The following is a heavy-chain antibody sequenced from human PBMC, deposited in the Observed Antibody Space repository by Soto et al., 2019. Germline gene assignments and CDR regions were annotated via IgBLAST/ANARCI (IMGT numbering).Heavy chain of an antibody. D-gene: IGHD2-2*01. Sequence: GGSLRLSCTVSGFSFSTDGVTWVRQAPGKGLGWVCGVSVGSGVTHYADSAKGRFTISGDDSTNTLYPQMNSLRAQDTAVYYCARGVPPGLKTHFQIVVTPAATFDYWGQGTLVTVSS. CDR3: ARGVPPGLKTHFQIVVTPAATFDY. J-gene: IGHJ4*02. CDR1: GFSFSTDG. V-gene: IGHV3-23*01. CDR2: VSVGSGVT.